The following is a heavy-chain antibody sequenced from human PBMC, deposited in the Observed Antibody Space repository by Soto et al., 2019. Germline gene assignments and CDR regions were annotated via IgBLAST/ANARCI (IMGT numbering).Heavy chain of an antibody. CDR2: IWYDGSNK. V-gene: IGHV3-33*01. CDR3: ARDQIVVVEYSFDY. CDR1: GFTFSSYG. D-gene: IGHD3-22*01. J-gene: IGHJ4*02. Sequence: QVQLVESGGGVVQPGRSLRLSCAASGFTFSSYGMHWVRQAPGKGLEWVAVIWYDGSNKYYADSVKGRFTISRDNSKNTLYLQMNSLRAEDTAVYYCARDQIVVVEYSFDYWGQGTLVTVSS.